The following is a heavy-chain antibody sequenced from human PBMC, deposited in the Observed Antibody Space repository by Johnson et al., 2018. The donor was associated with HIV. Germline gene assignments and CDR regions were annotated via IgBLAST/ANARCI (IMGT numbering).Heavy chain of an antibody. V-gene: IGHV3-30*19. Sequence: QVQLVESGGGVVQPGRSLRLSCAASGFTFSSYGMHWVRQAPGKGLEWVAVISFDGSNTYYADSVKGRFTISRANSKNTLYLQMNSLRAEETAVYYCARDPNWGWAFDIWGQGTMVTVSS. CDR1: GFTFSSYG. CDR3: ARDPNWGWAFDI. J-gene: IGHJ3*02. D-gene: IGHD7-27*01. CDR2: ISFDGSNT.